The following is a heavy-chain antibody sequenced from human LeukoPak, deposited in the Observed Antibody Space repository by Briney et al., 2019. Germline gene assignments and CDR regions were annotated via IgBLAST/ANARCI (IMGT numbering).Heavy chain of an antibody. CDR1: GFTFSSYG. D-gene: IGHD2-15*01. CDR2: IRYDGSNK. Sequence: GGSLRPSCAASGFTFSSYGMHWVRQAPGKGLEWVAFIRYDGSNKHHADSVKGRFTISGDNSKNTLYLQMNSLRAEDTAVYYCARDGGSSGTGAYYMDVWGKGTTVTVSS. J-gene: IGHJ6*03. CDR3: ARDGGSSGTGAYYMDV. V-gene: IGHV3-30*02.